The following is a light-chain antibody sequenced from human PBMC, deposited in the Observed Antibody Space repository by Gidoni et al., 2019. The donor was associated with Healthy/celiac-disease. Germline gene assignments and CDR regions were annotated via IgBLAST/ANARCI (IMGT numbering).Light chain of an antibody. CDR2: KDS. J-gene: IGLJ2*01. CDR1: AFPKQY. CDR3: QSADSSGTYEV. V-gene: IGLV3-25*02. Sequence: SDELTQPPSVSVSPGQTARITCSGDAFPKQYAYWYQQKPGQAPVLVIYKDSERPSGIPERFSGSSSGTTVTLTISGVQAEDEADYYCQSADSSGTYEVFGGGTKLTVL.